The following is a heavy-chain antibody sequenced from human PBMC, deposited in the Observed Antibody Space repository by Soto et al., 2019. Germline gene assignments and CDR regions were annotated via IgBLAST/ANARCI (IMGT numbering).Heavy chain of an antibody. D-gene: IGHD4-17*01. CDR2: IYYLGNT. CDR1: GGSIRSSSSY. V-gene: IGHV4-39*01. CDR3: ARRSFTVTTYDY. J-gene: IGHJ4*02. Sequence: SETLSLTCTVSGGSIRSSSSYWGWVRQPPGKGLEWIGSIYYLGNTYYNPSLRSRVTISVDTSKNQFSLKLSSVTAADTAVYYCARRSFTVTTYDYWGQGTLVTVSS.